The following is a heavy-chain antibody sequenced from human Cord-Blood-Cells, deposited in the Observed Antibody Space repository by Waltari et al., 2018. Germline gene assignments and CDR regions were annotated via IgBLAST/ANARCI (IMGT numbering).Heavy chain of an antibody. D-gene: IGHD2-15*01. J-gene: IGHJ6*03. CDR1: GDSVSSHSAA. CDR3: ARVYCSGGSCYSYYYMDV. CDR2: TYYRSKWYN. Sequence: QVQLQQSGPGLVKPSQTLSLTCAISGDSVSSHSAAWNWIRQSPSRGLEWLGRTYYRSKWYNDYAVSVKSRITINPDTSKNQFSLQLNSVTPEDTAVYYCARVYCSGGSCYSYYYMDVWGKGTTVTVSS. V-gene: IGHV6-1*01.